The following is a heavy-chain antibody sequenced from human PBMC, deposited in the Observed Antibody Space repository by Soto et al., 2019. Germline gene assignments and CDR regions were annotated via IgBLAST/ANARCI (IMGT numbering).Heavy chain of an antibody. CDR2: ISYDGSNK. D-gene: IGHD6-13*01. V-gene: IGHV3-30*18. J-gene: IGHJ5*02. CDR3: AKDLEYSSSWSASWFDP. Sequence: PGGSLRLSCEASGFTFSSYGMHWFRQAPGKGLEWVAVISYDGSNKYYADSVKGRFTISRDNSKNTLYLQMNSLRAEDTAVYYCAKDLEYSSSWSASWFDPWGQGP. CDR1: GFTFSSYG.